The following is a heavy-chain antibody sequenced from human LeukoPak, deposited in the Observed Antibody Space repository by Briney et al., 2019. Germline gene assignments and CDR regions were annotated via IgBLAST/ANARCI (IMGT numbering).Heavy chain of an antibody. CDR2: IYCSGST. CDR3: ARHDGSSWYYAFDV. J-gene: IGHJ3*01. V-gene: IGHV4-59*08. CDR1: GVSISSYY. Sequence: KPSEALSLTCTVSGVSISSYYWSWIRQPPGKGLEWIGYIYCSGSTNYNPSLKSRVTISLDTSKNQFSLKLSSVTAADTAVYYCARHDGSSWYYAFDVWGQGTMATVSS. D-gene: IGHD6-13*01.